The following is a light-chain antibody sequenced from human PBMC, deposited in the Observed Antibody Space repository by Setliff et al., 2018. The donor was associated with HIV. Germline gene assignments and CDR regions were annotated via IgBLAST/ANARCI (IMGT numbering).Light chain of an antibody. V-gene: IGLV2-14*01. CDR2: DVS. Sequence: SVLTQPASVSGSPGQSITISCTGTRSDVGGYNSVSWYQQFPGKAPKLIIYDVSKRPSGVSNRLSGSKSANTASLTISGLQAEDEADYYCSSYTSSSTYVFGTGTKVTVL. J-gene: IGLJ1*01. CDR1: RSDVGGYNS. CDR3: SSYTSSSTYV.